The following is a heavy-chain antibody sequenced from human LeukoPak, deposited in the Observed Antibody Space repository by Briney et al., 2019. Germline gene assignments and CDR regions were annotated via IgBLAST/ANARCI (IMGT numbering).Heavy chain of an antibody. V-gene: IGHV4-30-4*02. D-gene: IGHD6-19*01. CDR1: GGSISSGDYY. CDR3: ARVNGYSSRWFDP. J-gene: IGHJ5*02. Sequence: PSETLSLTCTVSGGSISSGDYYWSWIRQPPGKGLEWIGYIYYSGSTYYNPSLKSRVTISVDTSKNQFSLKLSSVTAADTAVYYCARVNGYSSRWFDPWGQGTLVTVSS. CDR2: IYYSGST.